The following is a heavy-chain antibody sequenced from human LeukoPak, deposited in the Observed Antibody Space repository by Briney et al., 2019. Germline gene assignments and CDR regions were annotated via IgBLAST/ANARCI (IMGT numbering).Heavy chain of an antibody. Sequence: SQTLSLTCAVSGGSISSGSWWGWIRQPPGKGLEWIGEIHHSGSTNYNPSLKSRVTLSVDKSKNQLSLRLTSVTAADTAVYYCARGGDYRFDYWGQGTLVTVSS. CDR1: GGSISSGSW. J-gene: IGHJ4*02. V-gene: IGHV4-4*02. D-gene: IGHD4-17*01. CDR3: ARGGDYRFDY. CDR2: IHHSGST.